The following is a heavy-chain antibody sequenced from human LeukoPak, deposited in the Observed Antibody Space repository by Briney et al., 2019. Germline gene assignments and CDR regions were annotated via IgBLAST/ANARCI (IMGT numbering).Heavy chain of an antibody. V-gene: IGHV4-38-2*02. J-gene: IGHJ6*03. Sequence: PSETLSLTCTVSGYSISSGYYWSWIRQPPGKGLEWIGEINHSGSTNYNPSLKSRVTISVDTSKNQFSLKLSSVTAADTAVYYCASSPGSYIYMDVWGKGTTVTISS. D-gene: IGHD3-10*01. CDR1: GYSISSGYY. CDR2: INHSGST. CDR3: ASSPGSYIYMDV.